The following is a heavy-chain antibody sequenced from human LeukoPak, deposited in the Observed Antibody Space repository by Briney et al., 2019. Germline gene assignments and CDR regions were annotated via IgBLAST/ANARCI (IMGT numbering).Heavy chain of an antibody. CDR2: IYYSGST. Sequence: SGTLSLTCTVSGGSINNYYWSWIRQPPGKGLEWIGYIYYSGSTNYNPSLKSRVTISVDTSKNQFSLKLSSVTAADTAVYYCARRRDWTFDYWGQGTLVTVSS. V-gene: IGHV4-59*08. CDR3: ARRRDWTFDY. D-gene: IGHD2-21*02. CDR1: GGSINNYY. J-gene: IGHJ4*02.